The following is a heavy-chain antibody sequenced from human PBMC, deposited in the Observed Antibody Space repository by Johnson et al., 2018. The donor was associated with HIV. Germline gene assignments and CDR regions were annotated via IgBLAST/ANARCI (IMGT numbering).Heavy chain of an antibody. CDR2: IKQDGSEK. CDR3: ASPYYYDSSGRDAFDI. J-gene: IGHJ3*02. V-gene: IGHV3-7*01. CDR1: GFTFSSYW. D-gene: IGHD3-22*01. Sequence: EVQLVESGGGLVQPGGSLRLSCAASGFTFSSYWMSWVRQAPGKGLEWVANIKQDGSEKYYVDSVKGRFTISRDNAKNSLYLQMNSLRAEDTAVYYCASPYYYDSSGRDAFDIWGQGTMVTVSS.